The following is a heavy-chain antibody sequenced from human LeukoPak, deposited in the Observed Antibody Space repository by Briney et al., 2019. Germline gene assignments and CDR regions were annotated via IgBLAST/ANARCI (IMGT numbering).Heavy chain of an antibody. Sequence: GGSLRLSCAASGFTFSSYGMHWVRQASGKGLEWVAFIRYDGSNKYYADSVKGRFTISRDNSKNTLYLQMNSLRAEDTAVYYCAKGGYYDSGGYSANVPFDYWGQGTLVTVSS. J-gene: IGHJ4*02. CDR1: GFTFSSYG. D-gene: IGHD3-22*01. CDR2: IRYDGSNK. V-gene: IGHV3-30*02. CDR3: AKGGYYDSGGYSANVPFDY.